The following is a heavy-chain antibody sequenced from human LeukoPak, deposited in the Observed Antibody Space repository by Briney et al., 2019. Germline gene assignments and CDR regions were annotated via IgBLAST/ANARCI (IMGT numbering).Heavy chain of an antibody. CDR3: AREDDSSGYILGWFDP. V-gene: IGHV1-69*05. CDR2: IIPIFGTA. D-gene: IGHD3-22*01. CDR1: GGTFSSYA. J-gene: IGHJ5*02. Sequence: GASVKVSCKASGGTFSSYAISWVRQAPGQGLEWMGGIIPIFGTANYAQKFQGRVTITTDESTSTAYMELSSLRSEDTAVYYCAREDDSSGYILGWFDPWGQGTLVTVSS.